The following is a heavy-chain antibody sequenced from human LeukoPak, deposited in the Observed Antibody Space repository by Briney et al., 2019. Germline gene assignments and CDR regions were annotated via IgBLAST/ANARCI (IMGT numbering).Heavy chain of an antibody. D-gene: IGHD2/OR15-2a*01. CDR2: IYHSGST. Sequence: SETLSLTCAVSGGSISSSNWWSWVRQPPGKGLEWIGEIYHSGSTNYNPSRKSRITISVDKSKNQFSLKLSSVTAADTAVYYCARDGDSEFFQHWGQGTLVTVSS. CDR1: GGSISSSNW. V-gene: IGHV4-4*02. J-gene: IGHJ1*01. CDR3: ARDGDSEFFQH.